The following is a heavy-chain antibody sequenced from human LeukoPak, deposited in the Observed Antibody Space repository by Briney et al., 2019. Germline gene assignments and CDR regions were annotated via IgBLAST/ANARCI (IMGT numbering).Heavy chain of an antibody. V-gene: IGHV4-38-2*02. CDR3: AEGTGYFDPFDY. D-gene: IGHD3-9*01. Sequence: KPSETLSLTCTVSGYSFSSGYYWGWIRQPPGKGLEWIGSIYHSGSTYYNPSLKSRVTISVDTSKNQFSLKLSSVTAADTAVYYCAEGTGYFDPFDYWGQGTLVTVSS. J-gene: IGHJ4*02. CDR1: GYSFSSGYY. CDR2: IYHSGST.